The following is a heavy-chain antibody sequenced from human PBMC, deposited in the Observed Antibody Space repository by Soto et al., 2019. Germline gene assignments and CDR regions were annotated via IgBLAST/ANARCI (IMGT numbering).Heavy chain of an antibody. V-gene: IGHV4-31*03. J-gene: IGHJ6*02. CDR1: GGSISSGGYY. D-gene: IGHD3-10*01. Sequence: SETLSLTCTVSGGSISSGGYYWSWIRQHPGKGLEWIGYIYYSGSTYYNPSLKSRVTISVDTSKNQFSLKLSSVTAADTAVYYCARVTMVRGVILNYGMDVWGQGTTVTVS. CDR3: ARVTMVRGVILNYGMDV. CDR2: IYYSGST.